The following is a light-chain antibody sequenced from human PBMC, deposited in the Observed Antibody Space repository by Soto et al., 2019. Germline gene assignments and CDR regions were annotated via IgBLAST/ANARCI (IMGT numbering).Light chain of an antibody. V-gene: IGKV1-33*01. Sequence: DIQMTQSPSSLSASVGDRVTITCQASQDISNYLNWYQKKPEKPPKLLIYDASNLETGVPSRFSGSGSGTDFTFTINSLQPEDIAAYYCQQFHNLPLTFGGGTKVEI. CDR3: QQFHNLPLT. CDR2: DAS. CDR1: QDISNY. J-gene: IGKJ4*01.